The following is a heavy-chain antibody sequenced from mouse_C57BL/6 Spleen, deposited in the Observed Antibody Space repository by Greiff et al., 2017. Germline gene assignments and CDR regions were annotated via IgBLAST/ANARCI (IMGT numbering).Heavy chain of an antibody. CDR3: ALIYQGFAY. CDR1: GYTFTSYW. CDR2: IDPSDSYP. J-gene: IGHJ3*01. D-gene: IGHD2-1*01. Sequence: QVQLKQPGAELVMPGASVKLSCKASGYTFTSYWMHWVKQRPGQGLEWIGEIDPSDSYPNYNQKFKGKSTLTVDKSSSTAYMQLSSLTSEDSAVYYCALIYQGFAYWGQGTLVTVSA. V-gene: IGHV1-69*01.